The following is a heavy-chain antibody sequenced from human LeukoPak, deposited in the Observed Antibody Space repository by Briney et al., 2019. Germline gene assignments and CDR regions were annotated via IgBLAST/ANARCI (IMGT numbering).Heavy chain of an antibody. CDR2: FDPEDGET. J-gene: IGHJ3*02. V-gene: IGHV1-24*01. D-gene: IGHD2-15*01. Sequence: GASVKVSCKVSGYTLTELSMHWVRQAPGKGLEWMGGFDPEDGETIYAQKFQGRVTMTEDTSTDTAYMELSSLRSEDTAVYYCATQIREGLLSAFDIWGQGTMVTVSS. CDR1: GYTLTELS. CDR3: ATQIREGLLSAFDI.